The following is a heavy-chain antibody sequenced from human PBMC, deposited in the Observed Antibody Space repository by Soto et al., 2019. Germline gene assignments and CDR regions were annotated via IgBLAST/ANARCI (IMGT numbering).Heavy chain of an antibody. CDR1: GYTFTSYY. Sequence: ASVKVSCKASGYTFTSYYMHWVRQAPGQGLEWMGIINPSGGSTSYAQKFQGRVTMTRDTSTSTVYMELSSLRSEDTAVYYCARDWTAMEDGYYYYYGMDVWGQGTTVTVS. CDR3: ARDWTAMEDGYYYYYGMDV. CDR2: INPSGGST. J-gene: IGHJ6*02. D-gene: IGHD5-18*01. V-gene: IGHV1-46*01.